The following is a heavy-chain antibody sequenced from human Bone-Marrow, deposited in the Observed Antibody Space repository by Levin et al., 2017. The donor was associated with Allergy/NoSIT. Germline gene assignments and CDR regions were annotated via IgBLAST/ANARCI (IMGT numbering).Heavy chain of an antibody. V-gene: IGHV3-30*03. J-gene: IGHJ4*02. CDR3: ATSGIAVTGETYYFDY. Sequence: PGGSLRLSCAASGFTFRNYGMHWVRQAPGKGLEWVAVISYDGSNKYYRDSVKGRFTISRDNSKNTLYLQMNSLRAEDTAVFYCATSGIAVTGETYYFDYWGQGTLVTVSS. D-gene: IGHD6-19*01. CDR2: ISYDGSNK. CDR1: GFTFRNYG.